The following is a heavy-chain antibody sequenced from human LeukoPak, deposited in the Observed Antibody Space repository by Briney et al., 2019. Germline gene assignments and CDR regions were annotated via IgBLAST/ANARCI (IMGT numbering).Heavy chain of an antibody. CDR1: GDSISSTSYY. D-gene: IGHD2-15*01. V-gene: IGHV4-39*02. CDR3: AREASDVVVVAATVRNWFDP. J-gene: IGHJ5*02. Sequence: SETLSLTCTVSGDSISSTSYYWGWIRRPPGKGLEWIGSIYYSGSTYYNPSLKSRVTISVDTSKNQFSLKLSSVTAADTAVYYCAREASDVVVVAATVRNWFDPWGQGTLVTVSS. CDR2: IYYSGST.